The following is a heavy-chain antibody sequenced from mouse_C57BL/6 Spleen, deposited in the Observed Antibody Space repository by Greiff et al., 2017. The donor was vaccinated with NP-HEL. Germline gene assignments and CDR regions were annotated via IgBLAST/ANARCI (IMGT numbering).Heavy chain of an antibody. J-gene: IGHJ4*01. CDR2: INPSSGYT. CDR1: GYTFTSYT. V-gene: IGHV1-4*01. CDR3: ARKEDYYAMDY. Sequence: QVQLQQSGAELARPGASVKMSCKASGYTFTSYTMHWVKQRPGQGLEWIGYINPSSGYTKYNQKFKDKATLTADKSSSTAYMKLSSLTSEDSAVYYCARKEDYYAMDYWGQGTSVTVSS.